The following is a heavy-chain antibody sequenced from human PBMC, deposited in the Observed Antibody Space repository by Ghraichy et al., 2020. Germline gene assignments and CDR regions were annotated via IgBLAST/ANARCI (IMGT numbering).Heavy chain of an antibody. V-gene: IGHV3-33*01. D-gene: IGHD3-3*01. J-gene: IGHJ6*03. CDR2: IWHDGSSQ. CDR1: GFTFSRCG. Sequence: GSLRLSCAASGFTFSRCGMHWVRQAPGKGLQWVALIWHDGSSQYYADSVKGRFTISRDDSRNMLYLQMNSLRAEDTAVYYCVRDSSTAIFGVANMDVWGEGTTVTVSS. CDR3: VRDSSTAIFGVANMDV.